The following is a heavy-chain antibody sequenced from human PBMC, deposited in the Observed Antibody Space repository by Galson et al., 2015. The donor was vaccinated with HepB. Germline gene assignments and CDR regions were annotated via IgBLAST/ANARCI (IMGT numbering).Heavy chain of an antibody. Sequence: TLSLTCTVSGGSISSGGYYWSWIRQHPGKGLEWIGYISYSGNTFYNPSLESRVAISIDTSYQLSLEVSSVTAADTAVYYCARQGPSSSWYKVDYWGQGALVTVSS. CDR1: GGSISSGGYY. V-gene: IGHV4-31*03. J-gene: IGHJ4*02. CDR3: ARQGPSSSWYKVDY. CDR2: ISYSGNT. D-gene: IGHD6-13*01.